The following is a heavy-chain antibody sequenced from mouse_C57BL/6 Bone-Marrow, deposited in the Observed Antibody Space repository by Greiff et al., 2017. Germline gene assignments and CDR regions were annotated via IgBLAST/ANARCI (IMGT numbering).Heavy chain of an antibody. V-gene: IGHV1-81*01. CDR3: ARSKMGTYYFDY. J-gene: IGHJ2*01. CDR2: IYPRSGNT. Sequence: VQLVESGAELARPGASVKLSCKASGYTFTSYGISWVKQRTGQGLEWIGEIYPRSGNTYYNEKFKGKATLTADKSSSTAYMELRSLTSEDSAVDFCARSKMGTYYFDYWGQGTTLTVSS. D-gene: IGHD2-3*01. CDR1: GYTFTSYG.